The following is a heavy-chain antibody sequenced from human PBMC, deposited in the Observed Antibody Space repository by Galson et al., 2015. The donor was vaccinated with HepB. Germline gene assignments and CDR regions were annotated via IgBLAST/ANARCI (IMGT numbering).Heavy chain of an antibody. J-gene: IGHJ4*02. CDR2: INHSGST. V-gene: IGHV4-30-2*01. CDR1: GFSLSTSGMC. Sequence: LVKPTQTLTLTCTFSGFSLSTSGMCVSWIRQPPGKGLEWIGEINHSGSTNYNPSLKSRVTISVDTSKNQFSLKLSSVTAADTAVYYCARGRVGATIWGFWGQGTLVTVSS. D-gene: IGHD1-26*01. CDR3: ARGRVGATIWGF.